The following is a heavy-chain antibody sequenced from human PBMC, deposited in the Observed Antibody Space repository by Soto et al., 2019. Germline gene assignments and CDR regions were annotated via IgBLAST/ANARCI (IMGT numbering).Heavy chain of an antibody. CDR3: TRHEGGAAADRPLDY. D-gene: IGHD6-13*01. J-gene: IGHJ4*02. CDR2: IYYSGST. V-gene: IGHV4-39*01. Sequence: PSETLSLTCTVSGGSISSSNYHWGWIRQPPGKGLEWIGSIYYSGSTHYNPSLKSRVTMSVDTSTNQFSLKLNSVTAADTAVYNCTRHEGGAAADRPLDYWGQGTLVTVSS. CDR1: GGSISSSNYH.